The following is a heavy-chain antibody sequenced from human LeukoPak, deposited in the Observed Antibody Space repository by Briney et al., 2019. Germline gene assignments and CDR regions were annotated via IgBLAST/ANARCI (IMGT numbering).Heavy chain of an antibody. CDR2: IYYSGST. V-gene: IGHV4-39*07. D-gene: IGHD3-16*01. Sequence: SETLSLTCTVSGGSISSSSYFWGWIRQPPGKGLEWIGSIYYSGSTYYNPSLKSRVTISIGTSKKYFSLKLSSVTAADTAVYYCARDTIGIGLRLGEYTDSWGQGTLVTVSS. J-gene: IGHJ4*02. CDR3: ARDTIGIGLRLGEYTDS. CDR1: GGSISSSSYF.